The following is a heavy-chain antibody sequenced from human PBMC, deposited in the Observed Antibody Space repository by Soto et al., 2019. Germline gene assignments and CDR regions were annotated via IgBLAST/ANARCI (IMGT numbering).Heavy chain of an antibody. CDR1: GGSFSGYY. V-gene: IGHV4-34*01. CDR3: ARLRRVCGYYYGMDV. D-gene: IGHD2-21*01. Sequence: QVQLQQWGAGLLKPSETLSLTCAVYGGSFSGYYWSWIRQPPGTGLVWIGEINHSGSTNYNPSLKSRVTISVDTSKNQFSLKVSSVTAADTAVYYCARLRRVCGYYYGMDVWGQGTTVTVSS. CDR2: INHSGST. J-gene: IGHJ6*02.